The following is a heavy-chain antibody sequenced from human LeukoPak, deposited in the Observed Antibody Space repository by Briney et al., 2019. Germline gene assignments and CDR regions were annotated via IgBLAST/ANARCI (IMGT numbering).Heavy chain of an antibody. CDR3: ATFSDYGDYHFAY. CDR1: GYTLTELS. J-gene: IGHJ4*02. Sequence: ASVKVSCKVSGYTLTELSMHWVRQAPGKGREGMGGFDPEDGETIYVQKFQGRVTMTEDTSTGTAYMELSSLKSEDTAVYYCATFSDYGDYHFAYWGQGTLVTVSS. D-gene: IGHD4-17*01. V-gene: IGHV1-24*01. CDR2: FDPEDGET.